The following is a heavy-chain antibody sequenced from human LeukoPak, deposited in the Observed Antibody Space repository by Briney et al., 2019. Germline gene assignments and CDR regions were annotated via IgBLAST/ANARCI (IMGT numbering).Heavy chain of an antibody. J-gene: IGHJ4*02. V-gene: IGHV3-74*01. CDR1: GFTFSSYW. Sequence: PGGSLRLSCEVSGFTFSSYWMHWVRQSPGKELIWLARISLDGRTTNYADSVTGRFTISRDNAKNTLYLQMTSLRVEDTAVYYCARPRTKLWRAYSSPDFWSRGTLVTVSS. CDR2: ISLDGRTT. D-gene: IGHD3-3*01. CDR3: ARPRTKLWRAYSSPDF.